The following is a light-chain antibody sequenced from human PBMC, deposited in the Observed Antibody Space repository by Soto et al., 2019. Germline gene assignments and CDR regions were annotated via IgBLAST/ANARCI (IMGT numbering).Light chain of an antibody. CDR1: SNDVGAFDY. CDR2: GVS. CDR3: CSYAGSSTWV. V-gene: IGLV2-23*02. J-gene: IGLJ3*02. Sequence: QSVLTQPASVSASPGQSISISCTGTSNDVGAFDYVSWYQQHPGKAPKLIIYGVSKRPSGISNRFSGSKSGYTASLTISGLQAEDEADYYCCSYAGSSTWVFGGGTQLTVL.